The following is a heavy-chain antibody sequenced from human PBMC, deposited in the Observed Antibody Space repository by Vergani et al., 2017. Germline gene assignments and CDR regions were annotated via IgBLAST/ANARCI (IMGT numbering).Heavy chain of an antibody. CDR2: IYYSGST. J-gene: IGHJ4*02. D-gene: IGHD5-12*01. Sequence: QVQLQESGPGLVKPSETLSLTCTVSGGSISSYYWSWIRQPPGKGLEWIGYIYYSGSTNYNPSLKSRVTISVDTSKNQFSLKLSSVTAADTAVYYCARGRGKYSGYDWGYYFDYWGQGTLVTVSS. CDR3: ARGRGKYSGYDWGYYFDY. CDR1: GGSISSYY. V-gene: IGHV4-59*01.